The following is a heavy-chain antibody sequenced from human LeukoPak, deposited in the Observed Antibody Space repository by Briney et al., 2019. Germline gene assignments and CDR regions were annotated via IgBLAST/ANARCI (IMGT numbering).Heavy chain of an antibody. V-gene: IGHV4-39*07. D-gene: IGHD6-19*01. J-gene: IGHJ5*02. CDR3: VRESAYDSGWVTRWFDP. Sequence: PSETLSLTCTVSGGSISSSSYYWGWIRQPPGKGLEWIGSIYYSGSTYYNPSLKSRVTISVDTSKNQFSLQLNSVTPEDTAIYYCVRESAYDSGWVTRWFDPWGQGTLVTVSS. CDR1: GGSISSSSYY. CDR2: IYYSGST.